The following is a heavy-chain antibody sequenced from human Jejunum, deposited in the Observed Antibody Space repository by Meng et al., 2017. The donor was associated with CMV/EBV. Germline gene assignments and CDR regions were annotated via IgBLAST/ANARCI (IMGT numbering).Heavy chain of an antibody. CDR2: IYSSGST. Sequence: QVQLQESGLGLVKPSETLSLTCTVSSDSISSNFWRWIRQPAGKGLEWIGRIYSSGSTFYNPSLKSRVTMPVDTSKNQFSLSLASVTAADTAIYFCAREESVGIAVTGTFDYWGQGILVTVSS. CDR1: SDSISSNF. D-gene: IGHD6-19*01. J-gene: IGHJ4*02. CDR3: AREESVGIAVTGTFDY. V-gene: IGHV4-4*07.